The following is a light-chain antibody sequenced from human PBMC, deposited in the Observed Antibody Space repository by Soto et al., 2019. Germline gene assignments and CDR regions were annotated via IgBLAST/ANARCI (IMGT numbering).Light chain of an antibody. CDR3: CSYAGSYTL. V-gene: IGLV2-11*01. J-gene: IGLJ2*01. CDR1: SSDVGGYNF. CDR2: DVS. Sequence: QSVMTQPRSVSGSPGQSVTISCTGTSSDVGGYNFVSWYQQHPGKVPKLIIYDVSQRPSGVPDRFSASKSGNTASLTISGLQAEDEADYYCCSYAGSYTLLGGGTTLTVL.